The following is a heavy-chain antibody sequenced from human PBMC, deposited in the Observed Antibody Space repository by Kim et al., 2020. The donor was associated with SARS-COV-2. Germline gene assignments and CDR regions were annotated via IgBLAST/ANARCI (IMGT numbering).Heavy chain of an antibody. CDR2: IIPIFGTA. CDR3: AREWGGYRLYYYYGMDV. D-gene: IGHD3-3*01. CDR1: GGTFSSYA. J-gene: IGHJ6*02. Sequence: SVKFSCKASGGTFSSYAISWVRQAPGQGLEWMGGIIPIFGTANYAQKFQGRVTITADESTSTAYMELSSLRSEDTAVYYCAREWGGYRLYYYYGMDVWGQGTTVTVSS. V-gene: IGHV1-69*13.